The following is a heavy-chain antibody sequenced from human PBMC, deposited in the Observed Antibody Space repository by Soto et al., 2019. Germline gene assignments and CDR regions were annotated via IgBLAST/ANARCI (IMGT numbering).Heavy chain of an antibody. CDR1: GGSLSGYY. V-gene: IGHV4-59*01. CDR3: AREFYYDSSGIGFDS. D-gene: IGHD3-22*01. Sequence: SETLSLTCTVSGGSLSGYYWIWIRQPPGKGLEWIGDFYSSGSPHHNPSLKNRVSISEDRSKNEFSLKLSSVTAADTAIYYCAREFYYDSSGIGFDSWGQGTLVTVSP. J-gene: IGHJ4*02. CDR2: FYSSGSP.